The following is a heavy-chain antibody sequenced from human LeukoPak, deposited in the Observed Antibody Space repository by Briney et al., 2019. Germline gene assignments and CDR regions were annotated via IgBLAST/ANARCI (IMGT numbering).Heavy chain of an antibody. CDR1: GFTVSSNY. V-gene: IGHV3-53*01. CDR2: IYSGGST. J-gene: IGHJ3*02. D-gene: IGHD3-22*01. Sequence: GGSLRLSCAASGFTVSSNYMSWVRQAPGKGLEWVSVIYSGGSTYYADSVKGRFTISRDNSKNTLYLQMNSLRAEDTAVYYCASGITTMWFADALDIWGQGTMVTVSS. CDR3: ASGITTMWFADALDI.